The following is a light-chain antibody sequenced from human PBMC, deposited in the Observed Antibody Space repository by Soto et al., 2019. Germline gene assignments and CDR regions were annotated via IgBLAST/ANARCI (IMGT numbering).Light chain of an antibody. CDR3: QQYGSSAPIT. Sequence: EIVLTQSPGTLSLSPGERATLSCRASQSVSSNYLAWYQQKPGQAPSLLIYDASSRATGIPDRFSGSGSGIDFTLTISRLEPEDFAMYYCQQYGSSAPITFGQGTRLEIE. J-gene: IGKJ5*01. V-gene: IGKV3-20*01. CDR2: DAS. CDR1: QSVSSNY.